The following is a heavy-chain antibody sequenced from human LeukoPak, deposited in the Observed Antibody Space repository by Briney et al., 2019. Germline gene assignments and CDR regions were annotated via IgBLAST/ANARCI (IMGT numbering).Heavy chain of an antibody. V-gene: IGHV3-23*01. CDR3: ARDGVVVASSAFDI. Sequence: GGSLRLSCAASGFTFSSYTMRWVRQAPGKGLEWVSSISGSTGNTYYADSVKGRFTISRDNSKNTLYLQMNSLRAEDTAVYYCARDGVVVASSAFDIWGQGTMVTLSS. D-gene: IGHD2-15*01. CDR1: GFTFSSYT. CDR2: ISGSTGNT. J-gene: IGHJ3*02.